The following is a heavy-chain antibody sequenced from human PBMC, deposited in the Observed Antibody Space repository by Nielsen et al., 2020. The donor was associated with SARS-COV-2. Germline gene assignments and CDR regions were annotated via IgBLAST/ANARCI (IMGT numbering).Heavy chain of an antibody. CDR2: IYYSGST. CDR3: ARGLPLLIGALFYYYYGMDV. D-gene: IGHD3-22*01. Sequence: WIRQPPGKGLEWIGYIYYSGSTNYNPSLKSRVTISVDTSKNQFSLKLSSVTAADTAMYYCARGLPLLIGALFYYYYGMDVWGQGTTVTVSS. J-gene: IGHJ6*02. V-gene: IGHV4-59*12.